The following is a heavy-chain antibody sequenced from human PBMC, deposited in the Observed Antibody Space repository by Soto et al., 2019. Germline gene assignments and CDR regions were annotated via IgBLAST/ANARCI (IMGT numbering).Heavy chain of an antibody. CDR3: VGYTASHNWFDP. CDR2: IFTSGRT. CDR1: GSSVSDKFD. V-gene: IGHV4-38-2*02. J-gene: IGHJ5*02. Sequence: SETLSLTCTVSGSSVSDKFDWAWIRQPPGQGLEWIGSIFTSGRTYYHPSLKSRVTISVDTSKNQVFLDLTSVTAADTARYFCVGYTASHNWFDPWGQGTLVTVSS. D-gene: IGHD6-13*01.